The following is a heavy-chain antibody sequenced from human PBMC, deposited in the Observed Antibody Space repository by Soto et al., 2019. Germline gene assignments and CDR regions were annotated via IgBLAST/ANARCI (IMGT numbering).Heavy chain of an antibody. J-gene: IGHJ5*02. CDR3: ARDRYYYGSGSYYISWFDP. V-gene: IGHV1-18*04. D-gene: IGHD3-10*01. CDR1: GYTFTTYG. CDR2: ISAYNGNT. Sequence: ASVKVSCKTSGYTFTTYGVSWVRQAPGQGLEWMGWISAYNGNTNYAQKLQGRLTMTTDTSTSTAYMELRGLRSDDTAVYYCARDRYYYGSGSYYISWFDPWGQGTLVTVSS.